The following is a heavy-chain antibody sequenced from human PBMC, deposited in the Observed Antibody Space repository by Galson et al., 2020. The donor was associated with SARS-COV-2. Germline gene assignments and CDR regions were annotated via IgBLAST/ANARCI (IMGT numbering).Heavy chain of an antibody. CDR2: VNHSGSP. Sequence: SEPLSLTCAVYGGSFSGYYWSWIRQPPGKGLEWIGEVNHSGSPNYNPSLKSRVTISVDTSKNQFSLKLSSVTAADTAVYYCSRADYFDSSDYYVSSFDYWGQGTLVTVTS. J-gene: IGHJ4*02. CDR1: GGSFSGYY. V-gene: IGHV4-34*01. CDR3: SRADYFDSSDYYVSSFDY. D-gene: IGHD3-22*01.